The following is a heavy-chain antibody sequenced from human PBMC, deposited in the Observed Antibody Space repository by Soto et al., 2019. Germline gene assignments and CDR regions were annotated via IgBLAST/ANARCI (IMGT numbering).Heavy chain of an antibody. D-gene: IGHD6-6*01. Sequence: EVQLLQSGGGLVQPGGSLRLSCAGSGFTFNNYAMSWVRQAPGKGLEWVSAISSAVNTYYADSVKGRFTISRDNSKNTLSLQMNSLRAEDTAVYYCAKQVRDGTSSPYYFDYWGQGTLVTVSS. CDR1: GFTFNNYA. CDR2: ISSAVNT. V-gene: IGHV3-23*01. CDR3: AKQVRDGTSSPYYFDY. J-gene: IGHJ4*02.